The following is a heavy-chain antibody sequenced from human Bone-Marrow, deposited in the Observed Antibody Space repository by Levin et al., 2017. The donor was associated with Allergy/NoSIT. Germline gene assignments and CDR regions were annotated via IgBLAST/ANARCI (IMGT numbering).Heavy chain of an antibody. D-gene: IGHD2-15*01. CDR1: GFTFSSYW. CDR3: ACDGGRGSSLDA. J-gene: IGHJ6*02. Sequence: GGSLRLSCAVSGFTFSSYWMHWVRQAPGKGLVWVSRINSDGSTTRYTDSVKGRFTFSRDNAKNTVYLQINSLRAEDTAVYYCACDGGRGSSLDAWGQGTTVTVSS. V-gene: IGHV3-74*01. CDR2: INSDGSTT.